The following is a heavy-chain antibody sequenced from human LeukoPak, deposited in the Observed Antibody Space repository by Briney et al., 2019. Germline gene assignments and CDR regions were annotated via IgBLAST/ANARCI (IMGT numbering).Heavy chain of an antibody. J-gene: IGHJ5*02. CDR2: IYYSGST. CDR3: ARDIMWFGDGGWFDP. CDR1: GGSISSGSYF. Sequence: SQTLSLTCTVSGGSISSGSYFWGWIRQPPGKRLEWIGSIYYSGSTYYNPSLKSRVTISVDTSKNQFSLKLSSVTAADTAVYYCARDIMWFGDGGWFDPWGQGTLVTVSS. D-gene: IGHD3-10*01. V-gene: IGHV4-39*02.